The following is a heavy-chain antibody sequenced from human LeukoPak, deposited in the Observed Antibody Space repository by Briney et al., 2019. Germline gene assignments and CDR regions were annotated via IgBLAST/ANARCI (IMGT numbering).Heavy chain of an antibody. CDR2: ISGSGGST. D-gene: IGHD3-22*01. CDR3: AKAEPLYSSGYYYYGMDV. CDR1: GFTFSSYA. J-gene: IGHJ6*02. Sequence: GGSLRLSCAASGFTFSSYAMSWVRQAPGKGLEWVSAISGSGGSTYYADSVKGRFTISRDNSKNTLYLQMNSLRAEDTAVYYCAKAEPLYSSGYYYYGMDVWGQGTTVTVSS. V-gene: IGHV3-23*01.